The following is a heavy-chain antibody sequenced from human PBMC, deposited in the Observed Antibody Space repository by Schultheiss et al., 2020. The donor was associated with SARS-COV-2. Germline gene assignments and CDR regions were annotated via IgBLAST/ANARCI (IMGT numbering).Heavy chain of an antibody. D-gene: IGHD6-19*01. CDR1: GGSISSYY. CDR3: ARDGFAIAVAEIFDY. CDR2: IYYSGST. J-gene: IGHJ4*02. Sequence: SETLSLTCTVSGGSISSYYWSWIRQPPGKGLEWIGYIYYSGSTNYNPSLKSRVTISVDTSKNQFSLKLSSVTAADTAVYYCARDGFAIAVAEIFDYWGQGTLVTVSS. V-gene: IGHV4-59*12.